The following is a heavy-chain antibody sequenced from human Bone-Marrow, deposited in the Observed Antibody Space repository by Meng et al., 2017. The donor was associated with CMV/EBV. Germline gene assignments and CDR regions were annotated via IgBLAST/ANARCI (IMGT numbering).Heavy chain of an antibody. J-gene: IGHJ4*02. CDR1: GGSISSSSYY. V-gene: IGHV4-39*01. Sequence: GSLRLSCTVSGGSISSSSYYWGWIRQPPGKGLEWIGSIYYSGSTYYNPSLKSRVTISVDTSKNQFSLKLSSVTAADTAVYYCASHQTQWAITTHFDYWGQGNLVTVSS. CDR2: IYYSGST. CDR3: ASHQTQWAITTHFDY. D-gene: IGHD4-11*01.